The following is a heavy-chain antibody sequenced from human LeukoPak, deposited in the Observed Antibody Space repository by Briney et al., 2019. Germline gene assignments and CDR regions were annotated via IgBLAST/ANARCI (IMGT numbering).Heavy chain of an antibody. Sequence: ASVKVSCKASGYTLTSYGISWVRQAPGQGLEWMGWISAYNGNTNYAQKLQGRVTMTTDTSTSTAYMELRSLRSDDTAVYYCARSPTTANYYYYYMDVWGKGTTVTVSS. CDR1: GYTLTSYG. CDR3: ARSPTTANYYYYYMDV. CDR2: ISAYNGNT. V-gene: IGHV1-18*01. J-gene: IGHJ6*03. D-gene: IGHD1-26*01.